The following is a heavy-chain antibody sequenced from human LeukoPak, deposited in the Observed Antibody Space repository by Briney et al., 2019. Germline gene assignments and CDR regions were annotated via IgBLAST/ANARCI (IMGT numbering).Heavy chain of an antibody. CDR2: ISYDGSNK. CDR3: AKDGRDGAFDI. CDR1: GFTFSSYG. Sequence: PGGSLRLSCAASGFTFSSYGMHRVRQAPGKGLEWVAVISYDGSNKYYADSVKGRFTISRDNSKNTLYLQMNRLRAEDTAVFYCAKDGRDGAFDIWGQGTMVTVSS. J-gene: IGHJ3*02. D-gene: IGHD1-26*01. V-gene: IGHV3-30*18.